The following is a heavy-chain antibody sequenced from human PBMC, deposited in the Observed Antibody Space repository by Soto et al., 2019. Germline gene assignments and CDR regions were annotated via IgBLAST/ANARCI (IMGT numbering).Heavy chain of an antibody. V-gene: IGHV4-39*01. D-gene: IGHD3-3*01. CDR2: IYYSGST. CDR3: ARLDYDFWSGYPFDY. Sequence: SETLSLTCTVSGGSISSSSYYWGWIRQPPGKGLEWIGSIYYSGSTYYNPSLKSRVTISVDTSKNQFSLKLSSVTAADTAVYYCARLDYDFWSGYPFDYWGQGTLVTVSS. J-gene: IGHJ4*02. CDR1: GGSISSSSYY.